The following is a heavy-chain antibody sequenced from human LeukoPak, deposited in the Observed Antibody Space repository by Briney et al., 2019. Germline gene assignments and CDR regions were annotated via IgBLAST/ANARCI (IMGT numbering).Heavy chain of an antibody. J-gene: IGHJ5*02. CDR1: GFTFSNAW. V-gene: IGHV3-15*01. D-gene: IGHD6-19*01. Sequence: GGSLRLSCAASGFTFSNAWMSWVRQAPGKGLEWVGRIKSKTDGGTTDYAAPVKGRFTISRDDSKNTLYLQINSLKTEDTAVYYCTTLKAQWLVAPDNWFDPWGQGTLVTVSS. CDR2: IKSKTDGGTT. CDR3: TTLKAQWLVAPDNWFDP.